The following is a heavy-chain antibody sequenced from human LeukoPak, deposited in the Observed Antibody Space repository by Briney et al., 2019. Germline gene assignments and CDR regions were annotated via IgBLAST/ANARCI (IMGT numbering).Heavy chain of an antibody. J-gene: IGHJ3*02. Sequence: SETLSLTCTASGGSISSYYWSWIRQPPGKGLEWIGYIYYSGSTNYNPSLKSRVTISVDTSKNQFSLKLSSVTAADTAVYYCARAVAGTLSAFDIWGQGTMVTVSS. CDR2: IYYSGST. CDR1: GGSISSYY. D-gene: IGHD6-19*01. CDR3: ARAVAGTLSAFDI. V-gene: IGHV4-59*01.